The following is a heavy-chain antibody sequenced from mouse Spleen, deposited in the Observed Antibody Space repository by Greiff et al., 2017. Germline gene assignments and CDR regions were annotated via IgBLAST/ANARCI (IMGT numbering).Heavy chain of an antibody. D-gene: IGHD3-2*01. CDR1: GYTFTSYW. J-gene: IGHJ2*01. V-gene: IGHV1-69*02. CDR2: IDPSDSYT. CDR3: ARDSSGYFDY. Sequence: QVQLQQPGAELVKPGASVKLSCKASGYTFTSYWMHWVKQRPGQGLEWIGEIDPSDSYTNYNQKFKGKATLTVDKSSSTAYMQLSSLTSEDPAVYYCARDSSGYFDYWGQGTTLTVSS.